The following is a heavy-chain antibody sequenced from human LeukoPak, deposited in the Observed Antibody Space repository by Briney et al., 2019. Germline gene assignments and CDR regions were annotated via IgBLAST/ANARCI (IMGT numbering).Heavy chain of an antibody. CDR1: GFTFTSSA. CDR3: AAGTSYYLLQTPDAFDI. D-gene: IGHD3-10*01. Sequence: SVKVSCKASGFTFTSSAVQWVRQARGQRLEWIGWIVVGSGNTNYAQKFQERVTITRDMSTSTAYMELSSLRSEDTAVYYCAAGTSYYLLQTPDAFDIWGQGTMVTVSS. V-gene: IGHV1-58*01. CDR2: IVVGSGNT. J-gene: IGHJ3*02.